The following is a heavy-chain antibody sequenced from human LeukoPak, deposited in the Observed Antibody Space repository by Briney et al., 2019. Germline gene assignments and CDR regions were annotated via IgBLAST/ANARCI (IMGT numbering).Heavy chain of an antibody. CDR1: GGSVSSGSYY. CDR2: IYYSGST. D-gene: IGHD6-13*01. V-gene: IGHV4-61*01. CDR3: ARAEAADPFDY. J-gene: IGHJ4*02. Sequence: SETLSLTCTVSGGSVSSGSYYWSWIRQPPGKGLEWIGYIYYSGSTYYNPSLKSRVTISVDTSKNQFSLKLSSVTAADTAVYYCARAEAADPFDYWGQGTLVTVSS.